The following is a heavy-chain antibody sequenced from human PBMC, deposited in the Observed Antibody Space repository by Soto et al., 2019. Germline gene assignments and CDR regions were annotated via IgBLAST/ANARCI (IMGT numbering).Heavy chain of an antibody. CDR3: AKDSGYSYGYDAFDI. J-gene: IGHJ3*02. CDR1: GFTFSSYA. Sequence: QPGGSLRLSCAASGFTFSSYAMSWVRQAPGKGLEWVSAISGSGVSTYYADSVKGRFTISRDSSKNTLYLQMNSLRAEDTAVYYCAKDSGYSYGYDAFDIWGQGTMVTVSS. V-gene: IGHV3-23*01. CDR2: ISGSGVST. D-gene: IGHD5-18*01.